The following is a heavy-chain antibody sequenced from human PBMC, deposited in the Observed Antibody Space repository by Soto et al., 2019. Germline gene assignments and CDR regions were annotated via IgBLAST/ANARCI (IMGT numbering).Heavy chain of an antibody. V-gene: IGHV3-23*01. J-gene: IGHJ6*04. D-gene: IGHD6-6*01. CDR3: AKGRGSSSSEDLDV. CDR2: ISGSGGST. CDR1: GFTFSSYA. Sequence: GGSLRLSCAASGFTFSSYAMSWVRQAPGKGLEWVSAISGSGGSTYYADSVKGRFTISRDNSKNTLYLQMNSLRAEDTAVYYCAKGRGSSSSEDLDVWGKGTTVTVSS.